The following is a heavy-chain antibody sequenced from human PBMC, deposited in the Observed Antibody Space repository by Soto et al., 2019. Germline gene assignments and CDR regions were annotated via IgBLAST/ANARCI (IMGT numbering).Heavy chain of an antibody. CDR1: GFTFSNFA. V-gene: IGHV3-23*01. CDR3: AKGGATYGLLTHDY. J-gene: IGHJ4*02. Sequence: GGSLRLSCVVSGFTFSNFAMSWVRQAPGKGLGWVSTLTGSSGVTYYADSVKGRFAISRDNSRNTLSLQMNSLTAEDTAVYYCAKGGATYGLLTHDYWGQGTRVTVSS. CDR2: LTGSSGVT. D-gene: IGHD3-9*01.